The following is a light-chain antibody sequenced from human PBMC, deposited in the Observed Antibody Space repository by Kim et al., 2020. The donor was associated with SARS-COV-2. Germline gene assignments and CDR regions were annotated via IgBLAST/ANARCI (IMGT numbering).Light chain of an antibody. CDR1: SSNIGTNV. CDR3: AAWDHRLNGWV. CDR2: SKN. J-gene: IGLJ3*02. V-gene: IGLV1-44*01. Sequence: ELTQPPSASGTPGQRVTISCSGSSSNIGTNVVNWYQQFPGTAPRLVIHSKNQRPSEVPDRFSGSKSGTSASLAISGLQSEDEADYYCAAWDHRLNGWVFGGGTKLTVL.